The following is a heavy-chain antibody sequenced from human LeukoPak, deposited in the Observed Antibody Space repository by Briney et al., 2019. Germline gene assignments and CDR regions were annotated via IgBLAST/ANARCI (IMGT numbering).Heavy chain of an antibody. CDR2: INHSGST. D-gene: IGHD6-13*01. CDR3: ARGHGSSWYYYYYYMDV. V-gene: IGHV4-34*01. CDR1: GGSFSGYY. J-gene: IGHJ6*03. Sequence: SETLSLTCAVSGGSFSGYYWSWIRQPPGKGLEWIGEINHSGSTNYNPSLKSRVTISVDTSKNQFSLKLSSVTAADTAVYYCARGHGSSWYYYYYYMDVWGKGTTVTVSS.